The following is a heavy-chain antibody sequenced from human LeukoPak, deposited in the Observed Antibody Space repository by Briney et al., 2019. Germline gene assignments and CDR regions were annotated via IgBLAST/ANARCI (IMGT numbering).Heavy chain of an antibody. CDR3: ASVFTGYYRANAFDI. J-gene: IGHJ3*02. V-gene: IGHV1-18*01. CDR1: GYTFTSYG. D-gene: IGHD3-9*01. Sequence: ASVKVSCKASGYTFTSYGISWVRQAPGQGLEWMGWISAYNGNTNYAQKLQGRVTMTTDTSTSTAYMELRSLRSDDTAVYYCASVFTGYYRANAFDIWSQGTMVTVSS. CDR2: ISAYNGNT.